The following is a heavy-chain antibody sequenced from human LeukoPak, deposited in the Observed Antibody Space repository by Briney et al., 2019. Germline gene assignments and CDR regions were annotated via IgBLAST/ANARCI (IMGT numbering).Heavy chain of an antibody. J-gene: IGHJ4*02. CDR1: GGSISSGDYY. CDR3: ARGNVCSGGSCTLYFDY. CDR2: IYYSGST. Sequence: SETLSLTCTVSGGSISSGDYYWRWIRQPPGKGLEWIGYIYYSGSTYYNPSLKSRVTISVDTSKNQFSLKLSSVTAADTAVYYCARGNVCSGGSCTLYFDYWGQGTLVTVSS. V-gene: IGHV4-30-4*01. D-gene: IGHD2-15*01.